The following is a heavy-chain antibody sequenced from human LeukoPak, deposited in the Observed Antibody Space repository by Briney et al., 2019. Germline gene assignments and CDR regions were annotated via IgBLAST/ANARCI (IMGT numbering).Heavy chain of an antibody. CDR3: VREVAARFDY. J-gene: IGHJ4*02. CDR2: IHYSGST. CDR1: GGSISSGESY. V-gene: IGHV4-30-4*08. D-gene: IGHD6-6*01. Sequence: PSETLSLTCTVSGGSISSGESYWSWIRQPPGKGREWIGYIHYSGSTYYNPSLKGRVTISIDTSKNQFSLKLTSVTAADTAVYYCVREVAARFDYWGQGTLVTVSS.